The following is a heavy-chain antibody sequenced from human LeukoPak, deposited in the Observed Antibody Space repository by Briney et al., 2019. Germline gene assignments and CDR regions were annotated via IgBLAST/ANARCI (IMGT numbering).Heavy chain of an antibody. Sequence: PGGSLRLSCVVSGFNFSNFAMNWVRQAPGKGLEWVSIISKTGSIASRADSLKGRFTISRDNSKNTVYLLMNSLRAEDRALYYCATESFHYWGQGTLVAVSS. CDR1: GFNFSNFA. CDR2: ISKTGSIA. J-gene: IGHJ4*02. CDR3: ATESFHY. D-gene: IGHD3-10*01. V-gene: IGHV3-23*01.